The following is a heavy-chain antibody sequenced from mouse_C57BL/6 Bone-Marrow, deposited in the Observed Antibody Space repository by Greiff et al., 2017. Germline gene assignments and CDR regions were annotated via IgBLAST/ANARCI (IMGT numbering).Heavy chain of an antibody. J-gene: IGHJ4*01. Sequence: VQLQQSGPELVKPGASVKISCKASGYTFTDYYMNWVKQSHGKSLEWIGDINPNNGGTSYNQKFKGKATLTGDKSSSTAYMELRSLTSEDSAVYYCARYGGNYEGVDYWGQGTSVTVSS. CDR3: ARYGGNYEGVDY. V-gene: IGHV1-26*01. CDR1: GYTFTDYY. D-gene: IGHD1-1*02. CDR2: INPNNGGT.